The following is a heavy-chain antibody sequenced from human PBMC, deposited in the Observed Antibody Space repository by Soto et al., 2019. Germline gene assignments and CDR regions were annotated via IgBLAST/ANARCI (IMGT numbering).Heavy chain of an antibody. CDR2: ISSSSSYI. CDR1: GFTFSSYS. D-gene: IGHD2-2*01. V-gene: IGHV3-21*01. CDR3: ARDRIVVVPAAQGGVDY. J-gene: IGHJ4*02. Sequence: EVQLVESGGGPVKPGGSLRLSCAASGFTFSSYSMNWVRQAPGKGLEWVSSISSSSSYIYYADSVKGRFTISRDNAKNSLYLQMNSLRAEDTAVYYCARDRIVVVPAAQGGVDYWGQGTLVTVSS.